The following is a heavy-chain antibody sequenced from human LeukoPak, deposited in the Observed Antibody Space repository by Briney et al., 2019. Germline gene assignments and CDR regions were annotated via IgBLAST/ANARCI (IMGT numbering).Heavy chain of an antibody. Sequence: SETLSLTCTVSGGSISSYYWSWIRQPPGKGLEWIGYIYYSGSTNYNPSLKSRVTISVDTSKNQFSLKLSSVTAADTAVYYCARGRRYSSSWYSEYFQHWGQGTLVTVSS. CDR3: ARGRRYSSSWYSEYFQH. CDR1: GGSISSYY. D-gene: IGHD6-13*01. CDR2: IYYSGST. V-gene: IGHV4-59*12. J-gene: IGHJ1*01.